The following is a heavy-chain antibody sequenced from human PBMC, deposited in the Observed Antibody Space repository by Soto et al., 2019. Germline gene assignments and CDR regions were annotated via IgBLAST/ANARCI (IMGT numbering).Heavy chain of an antibody. V-gene: IGHV3-74*01. Sequence: EVQLVESGGGLVQPGGSLRLSCAASGFTFSGYWMHWVRQAPGKGLVWVSRLNSDGSSGYYGDSMKGRFTISRDNAKNTLYLQMNSLRGEDTAVYYCARGLKNYYGMDVWGQGTTVTVSS. J-gene: IGHJ6*02. D-gene: IGHD3-16*01. CDR2: LNSDGSSG. CDR1: GFTFSGYW. CDR3: ARGLKNYYGMDV.